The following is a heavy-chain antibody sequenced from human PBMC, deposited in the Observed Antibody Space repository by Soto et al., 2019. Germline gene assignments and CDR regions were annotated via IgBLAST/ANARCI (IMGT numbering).Heavy chain of an antibody. CDR3: TRDESRDSSARGWFDP. D-gene: IGHD6-13*01. CDR1: GFTFRSFT. J-gene: IGHJ5*02. V-gene: IGHV3-21*02. Sequence: EVQLVESGGGLVKPGGSLRLSCAGSGFTFRSFTMNCVRQAPGKGLEWVSTISSNSAYIYYTDALRGRFTISRDNAKNSLHLQMNSLRAEDTAVYYCTRDESRDSSARGWFDPWGPGTLVTVPS. CDR2: ISSNSAYI.